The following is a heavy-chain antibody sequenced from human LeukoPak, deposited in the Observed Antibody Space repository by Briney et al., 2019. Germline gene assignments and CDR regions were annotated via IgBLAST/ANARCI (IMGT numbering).Heavy chain of an antibody. J-gene: IGHJ2*01. CDR3: ARHYLGAYQWYFDL. CDR2: IIPFFGTA. D-gene: IGHD3-16*01. CDR1: GGTFSSYA. Sequence: EASVKVSCKASGGTFSSYAISWVRQAPGQGLEWMGGIIPFFGTANYAQKFQGRVTITADESTNTAYMELSSLRSEDTALYYCARHYLGAYQWYFDLWGRGTLVTVSS. V-gene: IGHV1-69*13.